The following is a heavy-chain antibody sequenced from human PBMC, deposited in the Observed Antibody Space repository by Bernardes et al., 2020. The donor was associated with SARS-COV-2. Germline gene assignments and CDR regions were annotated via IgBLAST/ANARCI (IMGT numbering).Heavy chain of an antibody. CDR1: GGSFSGYY. D-gene: IGHD3-3*01. CDR3: ARRPELRTITIFGVVIYYYYGMDV. CDR2: INHSGST. J-gene: IGHJ6*02. Sequence: LSLTCAVYGGSFSGYYWSWIRQPPGKGLEWIGEINHSGSTNYNPSPKSRVTISVDTSKNQFSLKLSSVTAADTAVYYCARRPELRTITIFGVVIYYYYGMDVWGQGTTVTVSS. V-gene: IGHV4-34*01.